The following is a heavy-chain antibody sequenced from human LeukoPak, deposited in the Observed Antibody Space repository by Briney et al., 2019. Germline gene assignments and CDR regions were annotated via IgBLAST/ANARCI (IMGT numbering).Heavy chain of an antibody. J-gene: IGHJ3*02. CDR3: ARGCVYYDSSGPDAFDI. Sequence: SETLSLTCTVSGGSISSYYWSWIRQPPGKGLEWIGSIYYSGSTYYNPSLKSRVTISVDTSKNQFSLKLSSVTAADTAVYYCARGCVYYDSSGPDAFDIWGQGTMVTVSS. CDR1: GGSISSYY. CDR2: IYYSGST. V-gene: IGHV4-59*05. D-gene: IGHD3-22*01.